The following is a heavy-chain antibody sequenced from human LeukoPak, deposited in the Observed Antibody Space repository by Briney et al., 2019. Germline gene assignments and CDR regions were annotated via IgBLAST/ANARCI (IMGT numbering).Heavy chain of an antibody. CDR2: ISGSGGST. CDR1: AFTFSSYA. J-gene: IGHJ4*02. V-gene: IGHV3-23*01. CDR3: AKGSHGGGSFDY. D-gene: IGHD1-26*01. Sequence: GGSLRLSCPAAAFTFSSYAMSWVRQVPGKGLEWVSAISGSGGSTYYAGSVKGRLTISRDNSKHALYLQMNSLRAEDTAVYYCAKGSHGGGSFDYWGQGTLVTVSS.